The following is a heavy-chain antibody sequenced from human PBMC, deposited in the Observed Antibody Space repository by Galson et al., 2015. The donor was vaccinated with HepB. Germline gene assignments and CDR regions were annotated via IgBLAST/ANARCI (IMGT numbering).Heavy chain of an antibody. V-gene: IGHV1-2*02. Sequence: SVKVSCKASGYIFTDYYLHWVRQAPGQGLEWMGWINPISGGTNFAQKFQGRVTMTRDASPNTGYLELTRLTSDDTAVYYCARDRYDFWSHYFYGMDVWGQGTTVTVSS. CDR2: INPISGGT. CDR3: ARDRYDFWSHYFYGMDV. D-gene: IGHD3-3*01. CDR1: GYIFTDYY. J-gene: IGHJ6*02.